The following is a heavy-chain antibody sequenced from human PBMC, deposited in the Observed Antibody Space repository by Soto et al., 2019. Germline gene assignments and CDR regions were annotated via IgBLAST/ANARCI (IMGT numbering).Heavy chain of an antibody. Sequence: QVQLVQSGAEVKKPGSSVKVSCKASGGTFSSYAISWVRQAPGQGLEWMGGSIPIFGTANYAQKFQARVTITADESTSTAYMELSSLRSEDTAVYYCARSQQQLVPYYYYGMDVWGQGTTVTVSS. V-gene: IGHV1-69*01. D-gene: IGHD6-13*01. CDR3: ARSQQQLVPYYYYGMDV. CDR2: SIPIFGTA. CDR1: GGTFSSYA. J-gene: IGHJ6*02.